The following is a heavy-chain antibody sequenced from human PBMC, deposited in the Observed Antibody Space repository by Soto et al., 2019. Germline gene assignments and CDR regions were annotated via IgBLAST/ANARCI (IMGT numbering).Heavy chain of an antibody. CDR2: VRGNSYGA. J-gene: IGHJ5*02. Sequence: GGSLRLSCAASGFMFENYAMIWVRQAPGKGLERVATVRGNSYGAYYADSVRGRFIISRDNSRNTMSLQLYSLRDDDTAIYYCAKGKSENGVDWLDPWGPGTLVAVSS. D-gene: IGHD2-8*01. CDR1: GFMFENYA. V-gene: IGHV3-23*01. CDR3: AKGKSENGVDWLDP.